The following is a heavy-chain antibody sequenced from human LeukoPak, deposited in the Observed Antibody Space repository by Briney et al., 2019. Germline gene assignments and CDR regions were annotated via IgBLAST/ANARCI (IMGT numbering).Heavy chain of an antibody. J-gene: IGHJ4*02. Sequence: PSETLSLTCAVSGGSISSSNWWSWVRQPPGKGLEWIGEIYHSGSTKYNPSLKSRVTVSLDNSKNHFSLRLTSLTAADAAVYYCARSDYIWGSYRVYDSWGQGTLVIVSS. CDR1: GGSISSSNW. V-gene: IGHV4-4*02. CDR2: IYHSGST. D-gene: IGHD3-16*02. CDR3: ARSDYIWGSYRVYDS.